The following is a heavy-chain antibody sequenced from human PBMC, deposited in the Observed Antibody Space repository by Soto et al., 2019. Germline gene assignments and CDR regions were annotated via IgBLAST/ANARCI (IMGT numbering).Heavy chain of an antibody. CDR1: GGSITSSY. CDR3: ARGEDAFFYYGLDV. J-gene: IGHJ6*02. CDR2: IYDTGISGYTPST. Sequence: SETLSLTCTVSGGSITSSYWSWIRRPPGKGLEWIAYIYDTGISGYTPSTSYNPFLKSRVTMSVDTSKSQFSLKLTSVTAADTAVYYCARGEDAFFYYGLDVWGQGITVTVSS. V-gene: IGHV4-59*01.